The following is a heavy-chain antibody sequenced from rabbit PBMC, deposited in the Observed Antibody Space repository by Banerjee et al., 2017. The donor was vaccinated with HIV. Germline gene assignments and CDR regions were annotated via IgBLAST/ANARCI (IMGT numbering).Heavy chain of an antibody. CDR3: ASGYSGYGYAFNL. CDR2: IYTGSSGNT. CDR1: GIDFSSYYY. V-gene: IGHV1S45*01. Sequence: QEQLEESGGDLVKPEGSLTLTCTASGIDFSSYYYICWVRQAPGKGPEWIACIYTGSSGNTYYASWAKGRFTISKTSSTTVTLQMTSLTAADTATYFCASGYSGYGYAFNLWGPGTLVTVS. J-gene: IGHJ4*01. D-gene: IGHD6-1*01.